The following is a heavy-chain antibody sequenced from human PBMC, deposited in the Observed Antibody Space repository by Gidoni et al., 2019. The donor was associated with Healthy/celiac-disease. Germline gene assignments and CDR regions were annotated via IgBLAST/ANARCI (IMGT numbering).Heavy chain of an antibody. Sequence: EVQLLESGGGLVQPGGSLRLSCAASGFTFSSYAMSWVRQAPGKGLGWVSAISGRGGSTDYADSVKGRFTIARDNSKNTLYLQMNSLRAEDTAVYYCAKETAVAGMDRAFDIWGQGTMVTVSS. J-gene: IGHJ3*02. D-gene: IGHD6-19*01. CDR3: AKETAVAGMDRAFDI. CDR2: ISGRGGST. CDR1: GFTFSSYA. V-gene: IGHV3-23*01.